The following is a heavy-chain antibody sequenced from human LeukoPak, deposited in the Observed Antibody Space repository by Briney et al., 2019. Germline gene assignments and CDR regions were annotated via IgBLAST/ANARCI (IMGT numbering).Heavy chain of an antibody. V-gene: IGHV4-39*01. CDR2: IYYTGST. CDR1: GDSISSSNYY. Sequence: SETLSPTCTVSGDSISSSNYYWGWIRQPPGKGLEWIGNIYYTGSTFYNPSLKSRVTISVDTSKNQFSLKLNSVTAADTAVFYCARHHRRHCSGVTCYRYYFDYWGQGTLVTVSS. J-gene: IGHJ4*02. D-gene: IGHD2-15*01. CDR3: ARHHRRHCSGVTCYRYYFDY.